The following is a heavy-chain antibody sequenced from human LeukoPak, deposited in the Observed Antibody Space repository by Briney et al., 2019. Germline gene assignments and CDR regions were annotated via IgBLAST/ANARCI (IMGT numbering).Heavy chain of an antibody. CDR1: GGSISSYY. D-gene: IGHD3-22*01. CDR3: ATLSMIDAFDI. V-gene: IGHV4-59*01. Sequence: PSETLSLTCTVSGGSISSYYWSWIRRPPGKGPEWIGYIYYSGSTNYNPSLKSRVTISVDTSKNQFSLKLSSVTAADTAVYYCATLSMIDAFDIWGQGTMVTVSS. J-gene: IGHJ3*02. CDR2: IYYSGST.